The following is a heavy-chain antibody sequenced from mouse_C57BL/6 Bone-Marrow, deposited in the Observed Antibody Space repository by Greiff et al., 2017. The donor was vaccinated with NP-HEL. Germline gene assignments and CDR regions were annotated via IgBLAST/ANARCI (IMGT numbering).Heavy chain of an antibody. V-gene: IGHV1-81*01. J-gene: IGHJ2*01. Sequence: QVQLQQSGAELARPGASVKLSCKASGYTFTSYGISWVKQRTGQGLEWIGEIYPRSGNTYYNEKFKGKATFTADTSSNTAYMQLSSLTTEDSAIYYCARGALNWDYFDYWGQGTTLTVSS. CDR3: ARGALNWDYFDY. D-gene: IGHD4-1*01. CDR1: GYTFTSYG. CDR2: IYPRSGNT.